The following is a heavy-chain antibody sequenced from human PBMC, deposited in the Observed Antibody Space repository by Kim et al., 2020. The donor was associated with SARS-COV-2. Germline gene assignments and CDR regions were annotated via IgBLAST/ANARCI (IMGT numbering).Heavy chain of an antibody. J-gene: IGHJ4*02. V-gene: IGHV3-7*03. CDR2: IKQDGSEK. CDR3: ARDFPDCSGGSCYVEGGVRDYPPPHPFDY. D-gene: IGHD2-15*01. Sequence: GGSLRLSCAASGFTFSSYWMSWVRQAPGKGLEWVANIKQDGSEKYYVDSVKGRFTISRDNAKNSLYLQMNSLRAEDTAVYYCARDFPDCSGGSCYVEGGVRDYPPPHPFDYWGQGTLVTVSS. CDR1: GFTFSSYW.